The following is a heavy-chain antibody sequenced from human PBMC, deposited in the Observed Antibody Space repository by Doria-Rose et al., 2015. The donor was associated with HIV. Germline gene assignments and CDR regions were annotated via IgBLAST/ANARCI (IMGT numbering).Heavy chain of an antibody. V-gene: IGHV4-34*01. CDR3: ARVPGNYTTSPFDS. CDR2: INHSERT. CDR1: GGSFSDNY. Sequence: QVQLQQWGAGGAGLWRPSETLSLTCAVYGGSFSDNYWSWIRQPPGKGLEWIGEINHSERTNYNPSLKSRVPISIDTSKNQFSLKVSSVTAADTAVYYCARVPGNYTTSPFDSWGQGTLVTVSS. J-gene: IGHJ4*02. D-gene: IGHD3-3*01.